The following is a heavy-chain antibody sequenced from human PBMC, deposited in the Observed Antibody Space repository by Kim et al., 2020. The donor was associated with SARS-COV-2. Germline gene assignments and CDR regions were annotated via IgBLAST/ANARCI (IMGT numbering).Heavy chain of an antibody. J-gene: IGHJ5*02. CDR1: GGSISSSSYY. CDR2: IYYSGST. V-gene: IGHV4-39*01. CDR3: ARANYDFWSSPLDP. Sequence: SETLSLTCTVSGGSISSSSYYWGWIRQPPGKGLEWIGSIYYSGSTYYNPSLKSRVTISVDTSKNQFSLKLSSVTAADTAVYYCARANYDFWSSPLDPWGQGTLVTVSS. D-gene: IGHD3-3*01.